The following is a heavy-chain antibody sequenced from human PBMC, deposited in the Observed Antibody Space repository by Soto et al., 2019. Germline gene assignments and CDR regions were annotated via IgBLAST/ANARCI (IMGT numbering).Heavy chain of an antibody. CDR2: ISSSSSTI. Sequence: GGSLRLSCAASGFTFSSYSMNWVRQAPGKGLEWVSYISSSSSTIYYADSVKGRFTISRDNAKNSLYLQMNSLRAEDTAVYYCARDLGETFDYWGQGTLVTVSS. V-gene: IGHV3-48*01. J-gene: IGHJ4*02. CDR1: GFTFSSYS. CDR3: ARDLGETFDY.